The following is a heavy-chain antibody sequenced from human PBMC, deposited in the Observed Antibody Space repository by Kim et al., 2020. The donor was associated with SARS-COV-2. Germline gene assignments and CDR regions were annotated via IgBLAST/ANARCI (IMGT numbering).Heavy chain of an antibody. V-gene: IGHV3-23*01. CDR2: ISGSGGST. CDR1: GFTFSSYA. D-gene: IGHD6-13*01. Sequence: GGSLRLSCAASGFTFSSYAMSWVRQAPGKGLEWVSAISGSGGSTYYADSVKGRFTISRDNYKNTLYLQMNSLRAEDMAVYYCAKASFTQGYSSSWYIWYFDLWRRGTLVTVSS. J-gene: IGHJ2*01. CDR3: AKASFTQGYSSSWYIWYFDL.